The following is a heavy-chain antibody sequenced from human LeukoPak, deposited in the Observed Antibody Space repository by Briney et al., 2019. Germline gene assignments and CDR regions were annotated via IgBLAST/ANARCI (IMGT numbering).Heavy chain of an antibody. J-gene: IGHJ4*02. Sequence: GGSLRLSCATSGFSFTDYPMNWVRQAPGKGLEWVSVIYSGGSTYYADSVKGRFTISRDNSRNTLYLQMNSLRAEDTAVYYCARMALGYYDYVWGSPFDYWGQGTLVTVSS. CDR1: GFSFTDYP. CDR2: IYSGGST. CDR3: ARMALGYYDYVWGSPFDY. V-gene: IGHV3-66*01. D-gene: IGHD3-16*01.